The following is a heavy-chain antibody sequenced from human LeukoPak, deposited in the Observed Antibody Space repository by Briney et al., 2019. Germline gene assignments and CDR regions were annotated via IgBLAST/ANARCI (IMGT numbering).Heavy chain of an antibody. CDR1: GGSLSSYY. J-gene: IGHJ6*03. CDR3: ARGRGKTNIMNCSSTSCYSGYYYYYYMDV. Sequence: SETLSLTCTVSGGSLSSYYWSWIRQPPGKGLERIGYIYYSGSTNYNPSPKSRATISVDTSKNQFSLKLSSVTAADTAVYYCARGRGKTNIMNCSSTSCYSGYYYYYYMDVWGKGTTVTVSS. V-gene: IGHV4-59*01. CDR2: IYYSGST. D-gene: IGHD2-2*01.